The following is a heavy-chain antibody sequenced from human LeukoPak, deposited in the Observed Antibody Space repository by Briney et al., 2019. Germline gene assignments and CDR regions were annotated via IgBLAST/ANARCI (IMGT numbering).Heavy chain of an antibody. Sequence: SETLSLTCTVSGGSISSYYWSWIRQPPGKGLEWIGYIYYSGSTNYNPSLKSRVTISVDTSKNQFSLKLSSVTAADTAVYYCAGHRGEPPFWSGYGGYDYWGQGTLVTVSS. V-gene: IGHV4-59*08. CDR1: GGSISSYY. CDR2: IYYSGST. J-gene: IGHJ4*02. CDR3: AGHRGEPPFWSGYGGYDY. D-gene: IGHD3-3*01.